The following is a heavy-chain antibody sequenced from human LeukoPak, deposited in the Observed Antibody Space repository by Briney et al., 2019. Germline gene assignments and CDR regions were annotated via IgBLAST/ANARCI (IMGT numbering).Heavy chain of an antibody. D-gene: IGHD3-9*01. CDR1: GGSISTGSYY. J-gene: IGHJ4*02. CDR2: ISSSGNT. Sequence: SETLSLTCTVSGGSISTGSYYWGWVRQPPRKGLEWIGSISSSGNTYSSVSLKSRGTISVDTSKNQFSLRLSSVTAADTAVYFCARHSRGSTIFWDYWGQGTLVTVSS. CDR3: ARHSRGSTIFWDY. V-gene: IGHV4-39*01.